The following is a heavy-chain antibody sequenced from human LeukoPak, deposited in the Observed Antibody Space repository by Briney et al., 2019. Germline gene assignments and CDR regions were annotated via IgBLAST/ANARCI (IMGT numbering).Heavy chain of an antibody. Sequence: PGGSLRLSCAASGFTFSSYAMTWVRQAPGKGLEWLSSISGSGGNTYYAGSVKGRFTISRDNAKNSLYLQMNSLRAEDTAVYYCARDRRRSGDYYFDYWGQGTLVTVSS. CDR2: ISGSGGNT. D-gene: IGHD4-17*01. CDR3: ARDRRRSGDYYFDY. V-gene: IGHV3-23*01. CDR1: GFTFSSYA. J-gene: IGHJ4*02.